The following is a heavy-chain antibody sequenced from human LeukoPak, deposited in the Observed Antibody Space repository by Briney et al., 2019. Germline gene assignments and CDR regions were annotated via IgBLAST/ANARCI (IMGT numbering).Heavy chain of an antibody. CDR2: INHSGST. Sequence: SETLSLTCAVYGGSFSGYYWSWIRQPPGKGLEWTGEINHSGSTNYNPSLKSRVTISVDTSKNQFSLELSSVTAADTAVYYCARRFPSSSSYYYYYYMDVWGKGTTVTVSS. CDR3: ARRFPSSSSYYYYYYMDV. D-gene: IGHD6-6*01. J-gene: IGHJ6*03. CDR1: GGSFSGYY. V-gene: IGHV4-34*01.